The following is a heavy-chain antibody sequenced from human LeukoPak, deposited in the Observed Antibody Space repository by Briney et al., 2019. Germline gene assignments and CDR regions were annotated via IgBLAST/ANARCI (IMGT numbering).Heavy chain of an antibody. CDR2: INTDGTVT. Sequence: PGGSLRLSCAAWGFTFSKYWMLWVRQAPGKGLESVSRINTDGTVTTYADSVKGLFTVSRDNADNTMFLQMNRVRDEDTAVYYCATKQWLAPPPDSWGQGTPVTVSS. V-gene: IGHV3-74*01. J-gene: IGHJ4*02. CDR1: GFTFSKYW. CDR3: ATKQWLAPPPDS. D-gene: IGHD6-19*01.